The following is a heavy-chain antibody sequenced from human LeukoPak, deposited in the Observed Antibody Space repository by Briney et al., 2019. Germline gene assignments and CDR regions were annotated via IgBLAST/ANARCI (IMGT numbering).Heavy chain of an antibody. D-gene: IGHD5-12*01. Sequence: ASVKVSCKASGYTFTGYYMHWVRQAPGQGLEWMGWINPNSGGTNYAQKFQGRVTMTRDTSISTAYMGLGRLRSDETAVYYCARTGGYSGYDTPDYWGQGTLVTVSS. CDR1: GYTFTGYY. CDR3: ARTGGYSGYDTPDY. CDR2: INPNSGGT. J-gene: IGHJ4*02. V-gene: IGHV1-2*02.